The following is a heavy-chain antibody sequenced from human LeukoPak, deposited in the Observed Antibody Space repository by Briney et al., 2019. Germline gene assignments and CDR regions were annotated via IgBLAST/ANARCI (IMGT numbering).Heavy chain of an antibody. CDR1: SGSISRYY. CDR3: ARRFSTSGNSYFDC. D-gene: IGHD4-23*01. J-gene: IGHJ4*02. CDR2: IYYSGST. Sequence: SEALSLTCALSSGSISRYYWSWIRQPPEKGLEWIGYIYYSGSTNYNPSLKSRVTISIDTSKHQFSLKLNAVTAADTAVYYCARRFSTSGNSYFDCWGQGTLVTVSS. V-gene: IGHV4-59*01.